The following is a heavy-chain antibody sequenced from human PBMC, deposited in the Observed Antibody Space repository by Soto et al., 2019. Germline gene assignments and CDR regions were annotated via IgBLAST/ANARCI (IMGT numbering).Heavy chain of an antibody. V-gene: IGHV4-59*08. D-gene: IGHD4-17*01. Sequence: SETLCLTCTVSGGSIRNYYWSWIRQPPGKGLEWIGHISYSGSTNYNPSLKSRVTISLDTSKNQFSLMLSSVTAADTAVYYCAXHLQNTVTLLXYWGQGTLVXVSS. CDR2: ISYSGST. CDR1: GGSIRNYY. J-gene: IGHJ4*02. CDR3: AXHLQNTVTLLXY.